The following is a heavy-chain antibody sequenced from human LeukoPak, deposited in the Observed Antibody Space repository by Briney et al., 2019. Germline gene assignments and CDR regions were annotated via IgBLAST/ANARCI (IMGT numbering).Heavy chain of an antibody. CDR1: GFTFSSYA. Sequence: GGSLRLSCAASGFTFSSYAMSWVRQAPGKGLEWVSAISGSGGSTYYADSVKGRFTISRDNSKNTLYLQMNSLRAEDTAVYYCARDRGGYSYGGAFDIWGQGTMVTVSS. CDR3: ARDRGGYSYGGAFDI. D-gene: IGHD5-18*01. CDR2: ISGSGGST. J-gene: IGHJ3*02. V-gene: IGHV3-23*01.